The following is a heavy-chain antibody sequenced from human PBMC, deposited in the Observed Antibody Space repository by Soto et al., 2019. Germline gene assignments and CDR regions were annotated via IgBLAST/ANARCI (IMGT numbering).Heavy chain of an antibody. J-gene: IGHJ4*02. Sequence: QVQLQESGPGLVKPSGTLSLTCAVSGGSISSSNWWSWVRQPPGKGLQWIGEIYHSGSTNYIPSPKSRVPIAVDKSRNRFPLKLSSVTAADTAVYYCARRWGEGRVDYWGQGTLVTVSS. CDR1: GGSISSSNW. CDR2: IYHSGST. V-gene: IGHV4-4*02. D-gene: IGHD3-10*01. CDR3: ARRWGEGRVDY.